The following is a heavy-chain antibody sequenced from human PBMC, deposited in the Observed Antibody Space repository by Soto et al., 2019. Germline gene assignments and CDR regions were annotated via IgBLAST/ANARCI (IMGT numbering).Heavy chain of an antibody. Sequence: SETLSLTCSFSGDSVTSHYLTWIRQSPEKGLEWIGYMHYTGFSHYNPSLKSRLTISVDRSKNQFTLQLTSVTVDDTDVYYCTGDEQWLEGGSDYYYYMDVWGKGTTVTVSS. CDR2: MHYTGFS. V-gene: IGHV4-59*02. CDR3: TGDEQWLEGGSDYYYYMDV. D-gene: IGHD6-19*01. J-gene: IGHJ6*03. CDR1: GDSVTSHY.